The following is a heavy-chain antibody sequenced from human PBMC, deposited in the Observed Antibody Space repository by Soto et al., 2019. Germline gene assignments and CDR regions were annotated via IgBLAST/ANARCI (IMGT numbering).Heavy chain of an antibody. CDR3: AKRRDTMIVVYPEEGP. J-gene: IGHJ4*02. Sequence: QPGGSLRLSCAASGFTFSSYAMSWVRQAPGKGLEWVSAISGSGGSTYYADSVKGRFTISRDNSKNTLYPQMNSLRAEDTAVYYCAKRRDTMIVVYPEEGPWGQGTLVTVSS. CDR2: ISGSGGST. V-gene: IGHV3-23*01. D-gene: IGHD3-22*01. CDR1: GFTFSSYA.